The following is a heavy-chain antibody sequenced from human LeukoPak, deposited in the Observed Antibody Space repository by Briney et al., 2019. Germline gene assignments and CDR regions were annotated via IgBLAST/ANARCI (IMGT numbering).Heavy chain of an antibody. J-gene: IGHJ4*02. Sequence: GGSLRLSCAASGFTFSSYSMNWVRQAPGKGLEWVSSISSSSSYIYYADSVKGRFTISRDNAKNSLYLQMNSLRAEDTAVYYCARARRSGSYIIDYWGQGTLVTVSS. CDR3: ARARRSGSYIIDY. CDR1: GFTFSSYS. CDR2: ISSSSSYI. V-gene: IGHV3-21*01. D-gene: IGHD3-10*01.